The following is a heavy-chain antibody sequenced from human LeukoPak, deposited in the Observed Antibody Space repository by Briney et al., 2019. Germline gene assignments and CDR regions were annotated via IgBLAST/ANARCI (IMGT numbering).Heavy chain of an antibody. CDR2: IKKDGSEK. D-gene: IGHD6-13*01. Sequence: GGSLRLSCAASGFTFSSYWMSWVRQAPGKGLEWVANIKKDGSEKYYVDSVKGRFTVSRDNAKNSLYLQMNSLRAEDTAVYYCARDLYSSSWYFVSPGGYWGQGTLVTVS. J-gene: IGHJ4*02. V-gene: IGHV3-7*01. CDR3: ARDLYSSSWYFVSPGGY. CDR1: GFTFSSYW.